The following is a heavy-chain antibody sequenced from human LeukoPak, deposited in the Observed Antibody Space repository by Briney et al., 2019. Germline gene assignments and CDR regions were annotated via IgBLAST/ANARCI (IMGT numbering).Heavy chain of an antibody. Sequence: PGGSLRLSCAASGFTFSDYYMSWIRQAPGKGLEWVSYISTTSSTTYYADSVKGRFTISRDNAKNSLYLQMNSLRAEDTAVYYCARSPPALRYFDYWGQGTLVTVSS. V-gene: IGHV3-11*01. CDR1: GFTFSDYY. J-gene: IGHJ4*02. CDR2: ISTTSSTT. CDR3: ARSPPALRYFDY.